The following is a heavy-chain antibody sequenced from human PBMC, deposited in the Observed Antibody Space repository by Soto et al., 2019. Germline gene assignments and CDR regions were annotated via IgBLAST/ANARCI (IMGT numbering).Heavy chain of an antibody. Sequence: ASVKVSCKASGYTFTSYDINWVRQATGQGLEWMGWMNPNSGNTGYAQKFQGRVTMTRNTSISTAYMELSSLRSEDTAVYYCARGVPEYGSGSYASVINNRPGPGLGNYYYYYYMDVWGKGTTVTVSS. CDR2: MNPNSGNT. CDR3: ARGVPEYGSGSYASVINNRPGPGLGNYYYYYYMDV. D-gene: IGHD3-10*01. V-gene: IGHV1-8*01. J-gene: IGHJ6*03. CDR1: GYTFTSYD.